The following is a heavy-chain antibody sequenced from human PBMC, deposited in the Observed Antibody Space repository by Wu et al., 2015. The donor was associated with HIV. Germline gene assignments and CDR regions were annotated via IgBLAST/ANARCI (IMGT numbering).Heavy chain of an antibody. CDR1: GYSFIGLPGFD. CDR3: ARSVALWKDHYTPGGLSDV. CDR2: INPNSGNS. D-gene: IGHD2-2*02. V-gene: IGHV1-8*01. J-gene: IGHJ6*02. Sequence: QALLVQSGAEMKRPGASVRVSCEASGYSFIGLPGFDINWVRQAPGQGPQWMGWINPNSGNSGSAQEFQGRLTMTTIPSRNTAYMELYSLTSEDAGIYFCARSVALWKDHYTPGGLSDVWGQGTTVSVSS.